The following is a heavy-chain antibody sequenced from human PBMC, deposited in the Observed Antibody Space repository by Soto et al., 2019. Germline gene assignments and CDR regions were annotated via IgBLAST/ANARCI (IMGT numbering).Heavy chain of an antibody. CDR3: AKDVRPDGYWDFDY. J-gene: IGHJ4*02. CDR2: ITGSGDDT. V-gene: IGHV3-23*01. CDR1: GFIFRSYA. D-gene: IGHD5-12*01. Sequence: GGSLRLSCAASGFIFRSYAMNWVRQAPGKGLEWVSVITGSGDDTYYVDSVKGRFTISRDNSKNMLYVEVNSLRAEDTAVYYCAKDVRPDGYWDFDYWGQGT.